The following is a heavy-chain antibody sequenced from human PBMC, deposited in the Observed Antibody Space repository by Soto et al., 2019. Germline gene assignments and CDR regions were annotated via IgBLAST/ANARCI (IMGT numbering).Heavy chain of an antibody. Sequence: QVQLVQSGAEVKKPGASVKVSCRPSGYTFTAYYIHWVRQAPGQGLEWMGWVDPNSGGTRDAQNFHGRVTMTRDTSTSTVYMELNWLRSDDPALYYCARDTYGPLDYWGQGTLVTVSS. V-gene: IGHV1-2*02. J-gene: IGHJ4*02. D-gene: IGHD2-8*01. CDR2: VDPNSGGT. CDR3: ARDTYGPLDY. CDR1: GYTFTAYY.